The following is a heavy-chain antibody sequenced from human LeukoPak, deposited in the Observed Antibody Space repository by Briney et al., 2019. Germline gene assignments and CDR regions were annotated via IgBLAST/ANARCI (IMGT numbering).Heavy chain of an antibody. CDR3: AREGSIHYYDSSGYLGY. CDR2: IYSGGNT. J-gene: IGHJ4*02. D-gene: IGHD3-22*01. V-gene: IGHV4-4*08. CDR1: GDSISSYY. Sequence: PSETLSLTCTVSGDSISSYYLSWIRQPPGKGLEWIGRIYSGGNTNYNPSLKSRVTISVDTSKNQFSLKLTSVTAADSAIYYCAREGSIHYYDSSGYLGYWGQGTLVTVSS.